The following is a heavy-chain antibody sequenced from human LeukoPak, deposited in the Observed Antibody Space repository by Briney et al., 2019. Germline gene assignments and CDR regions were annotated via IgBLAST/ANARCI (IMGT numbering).Heavy chain of an antibody. V-gene: IGHV3-21*01. J-gene: IGHJ4*02. CDR1: GFTFSSYS. CDR2: ISSSSSYI. Sequence: GGSLRLSCAASGFTFSSYSMNWVRQAPGKGLEWVSSISSSSSYIYYADSVKGRFTISRDNAKNSLYLQMNSLRTEDTAVYYCARGRFGEFLPFDYWGQGTLVTVSS. CDR3: ARGRFGEFLPFDY. D-gene: IGHD3-10*01.